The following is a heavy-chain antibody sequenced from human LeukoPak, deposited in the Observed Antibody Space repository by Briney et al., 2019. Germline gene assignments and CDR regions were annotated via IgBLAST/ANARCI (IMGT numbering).Heavy chain of an antibody. CDR2: IDASGSNT. Sequence: GGSLRLSCAASGFTFNTFAMNWVRQVPGKGLEWVSGIDASGSNTYYADSVKGRFTISRDNSKNALYLQMNSLRAEDTAVYYCAKRLTVVGTSPWTDWGQGTLVTVSS. CDR1: GFTFNTFA. D-gene: IGHD6-19*01. V-gene: IGHV3-23*05. J-gene: IGHJ4*02. CDR3: AKRLTVVGTSPWTD.